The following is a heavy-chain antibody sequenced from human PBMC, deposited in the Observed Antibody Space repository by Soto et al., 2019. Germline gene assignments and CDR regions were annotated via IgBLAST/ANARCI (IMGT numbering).Heavy chain of an antibody. D-gene: IGHD5-18*01. CDR1: GFTVSSNY. CDR3: ATRSGYSYGYDAFDI. CDR2: IYSGGST. Sequence: GESLKISCAASGFTVSSNYMSWVRQAPGKGLEWVSVIYSGGSTYYADSVKGRFTISRDNSKNTLYLQMNSLRAEDTAVYYCATRSGYSYGYDAFDIWGQGTMVTVSS. V-gene: IGHV3-66*01. J-gene: IGHJ3*02.